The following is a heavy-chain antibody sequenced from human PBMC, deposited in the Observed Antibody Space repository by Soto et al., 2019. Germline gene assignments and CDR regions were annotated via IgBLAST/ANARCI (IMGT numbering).Heavy chain of an antibody. CDR1: GGTLSGDV. D-gene: IGHD2-15*01. J-gene: IGHJ4*02. V-gene: IGHV1-69*13. CDR2: IIPIFGTT. Sequence: SSVKVACKASGGTLSGDVMSWVRQAHGQGLEWMGGIIPIFGTTTYGEKFQGRVTITADESASTTYMELSSLKSEDTAVYYCARDPRQDCSGETCYYSWGQGTLVTAPQ. CDR3: ARDPRQDCSGETCYYS.